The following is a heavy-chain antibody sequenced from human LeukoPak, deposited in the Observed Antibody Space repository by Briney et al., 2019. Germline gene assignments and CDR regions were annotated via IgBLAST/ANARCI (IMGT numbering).Heavy chain of an antibody. CDR3: AGSYSARGAFDI. Sequence: PSQTLSLTCTVSGGSISSGSYYWSWIRQPAGKGLEWIGRIYTSGSTNYNPSLKSRVTMSVDTSKNQFSLKLSSVTAADTAVYYCAGSYSARGAFDIWGQGTMVTVSS. J-gene: IGHJ3*02. CDR2: IYTSGST. CDR1: GGSISSGSYY. D-gene: IGHD1-26*01. V-gene: IGHV4-61*02.